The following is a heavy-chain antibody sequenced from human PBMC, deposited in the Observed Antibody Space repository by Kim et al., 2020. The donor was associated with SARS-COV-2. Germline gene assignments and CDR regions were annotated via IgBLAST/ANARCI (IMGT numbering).Heavy chain of an antibody. D-gene: IGHD3-10*01. CDR3: AKDAGEGRVYFDD. J-gene: IGHJ4*02. Sequence: YYADTVQGRFTISRDNSKSTLYLKMDSLSAEETALYYCAKDAGEGRVYFDDWGQGTLVSVSS. V-gene: IGHV3-23*01.